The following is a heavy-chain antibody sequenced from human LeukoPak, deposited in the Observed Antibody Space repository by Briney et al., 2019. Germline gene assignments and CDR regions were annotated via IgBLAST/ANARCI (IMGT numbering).Heavy chain of an antibody. J-gene: IGHJ4*02. D-gene: IGHD6-13*01. CDR1: GFTFSSYG. V-gene: IGHV3-30*02. CDR2: IRYDGSNK. Sequence: GGSLRLSCAASGFTFSSYGMHWVRQAPGKGLELVAFIRYDGSNKYYADSVKGRFTISRDNSKNTLYLQMNSLRAEDTAVYYCARDRESSSWFDYWGQGTLVTVSS. CDR3: ARDRESSSWFDY.